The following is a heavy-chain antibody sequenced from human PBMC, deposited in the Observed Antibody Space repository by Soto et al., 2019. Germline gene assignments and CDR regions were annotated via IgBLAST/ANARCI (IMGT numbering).Heavy chain of an antibody. D-gene: IGHD3-16*01. CDR3: AISMITFGGVDLGAFDI. CDR2: INPSGGST. Sequence: EASVKVSCKASGYTFTSYYMHWVRQAPGQGLEWMGIINPSGGSTSYAQKFQGRVTMTRDTSTSTVYMELSSLRSEDTAVYYCAISMITFGGVDLGAFDIWGQGTMVTVSS. V-gene: IGHV1-46*03. CDR1: GYTFTSYY. J-gene: IGHJ3*02.